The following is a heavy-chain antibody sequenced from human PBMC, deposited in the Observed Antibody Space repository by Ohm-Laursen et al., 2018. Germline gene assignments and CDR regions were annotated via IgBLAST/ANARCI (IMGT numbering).Heavy chain of an antibody. CDR1: GFTFTSHW. CDR3: VRDRRLRSYAFDL. J-gene: IGHJ3*01. V-gene: IGHV3-74*01. Sequence: SLRLSCAAFGFTFTSHWMHWVRQAPGKGLVWVSSINSDGRVTNYADSVKGRYTISRDNAYSTLYLQMKSLRVEDTSVYYCVRDRRLRSYAFDLWGLGTRVTVSS. CDR2: INSDGRVT. D-gene: IGHD4-17*01.